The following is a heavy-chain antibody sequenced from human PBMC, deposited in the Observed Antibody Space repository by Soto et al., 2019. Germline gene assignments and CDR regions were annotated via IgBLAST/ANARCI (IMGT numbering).Heavy chain of an antibody. V-gene: IGHV1-18*04. CDR1: GYTFTGYY. J-gene: IGHJ4*02. CDR2: ISAYNGNT. D-gene: IGHD6-6*01. CDR3: ARDRRRREQLVWSDY. Sequence: ASVKVSCKASGYTFTGYYMHWVRQAPGQGLEWMGWISAYNGNTNYAQKLQGRVTMTTDTSTSTAYMELRSLRSDDTAVYYCARDRRRREQLVWSDYWGQGTLVTVSS.